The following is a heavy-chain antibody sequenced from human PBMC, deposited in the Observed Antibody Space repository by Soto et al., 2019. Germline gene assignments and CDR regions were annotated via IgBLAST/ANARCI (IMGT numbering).Heavy chain of an antibody. CDR1: GGSISSYY. CDR3: ARVPARYCSGGSCYSSWFDP. V-gene: IGHV4-59*01. CDR2: IYYSGST. D-gene: IGHD2-15*01. J-gene: IGHJ5*02. Sequence: SETLSLTCTVSGGSISSYYLSWIRQPPGKGLEWIGYIYYSGSTNYNPSLKSRVTISVDTSKNQFSLKLSSVTAADTAGYYCARVPARYCSGGSCYSSWFDPWGQGTLVTVSS.